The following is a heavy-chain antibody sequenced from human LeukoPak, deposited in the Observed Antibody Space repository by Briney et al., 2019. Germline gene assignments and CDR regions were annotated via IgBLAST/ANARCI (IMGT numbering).Heavy chain of an antibody. CDR1: GFTFSSYA. D-gene: IGHD2-2*01. V-gene: IGHV3-23*01. CDR2: ISGSGGST. CDR3: AKGHAVYCSSTSCYLDY. Sequence: QPGGSLRLSCAASGFTFSSYAMSWVRHAPGKGLEWVSAISGSGGSTYYADSVKGRFTISRDNSKNTLYLQMNSLRAEDTAVYYCAKGHAVYCSSTSCYLDYWGQGTLVTVSS. J-gene: IGHJ4*02.